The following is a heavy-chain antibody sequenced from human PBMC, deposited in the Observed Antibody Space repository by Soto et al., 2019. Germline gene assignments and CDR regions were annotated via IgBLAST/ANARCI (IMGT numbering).Heavy chain of an antibody. CDR3: VSGVY. CDR2: IKSKSEGGTT. CDR1: GFTVSNAW. Sequence: EVQVVESGGGLVKPGGSLRLSCAASGFTVSNAWMTWVRLAPGKGLEWVGRIKSKSEGGTTDYAAPVKGRFTISRDDSKNTVFVQMNSLKTEDTALYYCVSGVYWGQGTLVTVSS. D-gene: IGHD3-10*01. J-gene: IGHJ4*02. V-gene: IGHV3-15*07.